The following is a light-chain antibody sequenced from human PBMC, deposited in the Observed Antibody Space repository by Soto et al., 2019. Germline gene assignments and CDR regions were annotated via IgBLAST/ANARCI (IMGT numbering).Light chain of an antibody. CDR1: QSISSW. CDR3: QQYNNYSSYT. Sequence: DIQMTQSPSTLSASVGDRVTITCRASQSISSWLAWYQQKPGKAPKLLIYHASSLESGVPSRFSGSGSGTEFTLTISSLQPDDFATYYCQQYNNYSSYTFGQGTKLEIK. V-gene: IGKV1-5*01. J-gene: IGKJ2*01. CDR2: HAS.